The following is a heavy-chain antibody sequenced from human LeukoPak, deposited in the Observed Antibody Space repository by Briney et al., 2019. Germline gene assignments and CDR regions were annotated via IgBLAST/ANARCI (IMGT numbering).Heavy chain of an antibody. CDR3: VRKGPIAATEPDY. CDR2: IYNSRDT. CDR1: GGSISSYY. J-gene: IGHJ4*02. D-gene: IGHD6-13*01. Sequence: SETLSLTCTVSGGSISSYYWSWIRQPPGKGLEWLGYIYNSRDTNYNPSLKSRVTFSADTSKNQFSLKLSSVTAADTAVYYCVRKGPIAATEPDYWGQGTLVTVSS. V-gene: IGHV4-59*01.